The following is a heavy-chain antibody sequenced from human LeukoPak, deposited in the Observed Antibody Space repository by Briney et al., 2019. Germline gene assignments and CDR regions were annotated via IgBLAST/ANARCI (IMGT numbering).Heavy chain of an antibody. CDR2: MRNDGSQI. J-gene: IGHJ2*01. CDR3: VKRPENSLWYFDL. CDR1: GFTFSNYD. Sequence: PPGGSLRLSCVASGFTFSNYDMHWVRQAPGKGLEWVASMRNDGSQIYHADSVKGRFTISRDNSKNTLYLQMNSLRAEDTAVYYCVKRPENSLWYFDLWGRGTLVIVSS. V-gene: IGHV3-30*02. D-gene: IGHD2-21*01.